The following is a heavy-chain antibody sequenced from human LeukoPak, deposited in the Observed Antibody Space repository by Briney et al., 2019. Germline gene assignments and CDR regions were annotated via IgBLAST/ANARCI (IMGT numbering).Heavy chain of an antibody. J-gene: IGHJ6*02. D-gene: IGHD3-22*01. CDR3: ARVWGYYRKVDV. V-gene: IGHV1-18*01. CDR2: ISAYNGNT. Sequence: GAAGRVWCRASGYTFTTYGISGGRQAPGQGLGWMGWISAYNGNTNYAQKLQGRVTMTTDTSTSTAYMELRSLRSDDTAVYYCARVWGYYRKVDVWGQGTTVTVSS. CDR1: GYTFTTYG.